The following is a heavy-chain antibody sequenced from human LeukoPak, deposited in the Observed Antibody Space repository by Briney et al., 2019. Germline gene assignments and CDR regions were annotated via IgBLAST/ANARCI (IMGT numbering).Heavy chain of an antibody. J-gene: IGHJ6*02. CDR2: IYNSGAY. D-gene: IGHD4-17*01. CDR3: ARHWYGDYIYGIDV. CDR1: GGSISSYY. V-gene: IGHV4-59*08. Sequence: SESLSLTCTVSGGSISSYYRSWIRQPPGKGLEWIGYIYNSGAYNYNPYLKSRVTMSIDTSKNQSSLMQSSGTGADTAVYYCARHWYGDYIYGIDVWGQGTTVTVSS.